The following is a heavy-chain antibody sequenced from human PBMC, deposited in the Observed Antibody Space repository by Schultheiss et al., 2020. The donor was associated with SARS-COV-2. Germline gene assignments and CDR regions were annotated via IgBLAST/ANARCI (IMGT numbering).Heavy chain of an antibody. V-gene: IGHV4-34*01. CDR1: GGSFSGYY. CDR3: ARATAARAPNWFDP. CDR2: INHSGST. J-gene: IGHJ5*02. Sequence: SETLSLTCAVYGGSFSGYYWNWIRQPPGKGLEWIGEINHSGSTNYNPSLKSRVTISVDTSKNQFSLKLSSVTAADTAVYYCARATAARAPNWFDPWGQGTLVTVSS. D-gene: IGHD6-6*01.